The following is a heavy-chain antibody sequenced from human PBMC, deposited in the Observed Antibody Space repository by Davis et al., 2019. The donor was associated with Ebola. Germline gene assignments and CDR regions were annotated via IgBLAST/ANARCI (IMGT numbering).Heavy chain of an antibody. Sequence: GGSLRLSCAASGFTSAMHWIRQAPGKGLEWVANINEDGSEKNYVDSVKGRFTISRDNSKNSLYLQMNSLRAEDTAVYYCAKETNYCTSGVCYTDWFDPWGQGTLVTVSS. D-gene: IGHD2-8*01. J-gene: IGHJ5*02. CDR2: INEDGSEK. CDR1: GFTSA. CDR3: AKETNYCTSGVCYTDWFDP. V-gene: IGHV3-7*03.